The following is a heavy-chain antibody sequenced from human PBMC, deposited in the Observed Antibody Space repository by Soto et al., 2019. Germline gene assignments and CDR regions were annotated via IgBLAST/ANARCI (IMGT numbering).Heavy chain of an antibody. V-gene: IGHV4-59*01. Sequence: PSETLSLTCTVSGGSISSYYWSWIRQPPGKGLEWIGYIYYSGSTNYNPSLKSRVTISVDTSKNQFSLKLSSVTAADTAVYYCARVQLWPSYYFDYWGQGTLVTVSS. CDR3: ARVQLWPSYYFDY. CDR1: GGSISSYY. CDR2: IYYSGST. J-gene: IGHJ4*02. D-gene: IGHD5-18*01.